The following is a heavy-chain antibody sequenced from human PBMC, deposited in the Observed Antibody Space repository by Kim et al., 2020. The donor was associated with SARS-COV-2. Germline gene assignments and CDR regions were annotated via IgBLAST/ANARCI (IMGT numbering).Heavy chain of an antibody. J-gene: IGHJ3*02. V-gene: IGHV3-23*01. Sequence: YAGSVKGRFTISRDNSKNTLYLQMNSLRAEDTAVYYCAKASRTNGGAFDIWGQGTMVTVSS. D-gene: IGHD7-27*01. CDR3: AKASRTNGGAFDI.